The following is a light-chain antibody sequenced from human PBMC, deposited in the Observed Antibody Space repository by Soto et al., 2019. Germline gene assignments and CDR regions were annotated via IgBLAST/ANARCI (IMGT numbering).Light chain of an antibody. V-gene: IGKV1-12*01. CDR1: QNINNY. Sequence: DIQMTQSPSSLSASVGDRVTITCQASQNINNYLNWYQQKPGRAPKLLIYDASRLQSGVPARFSGSGSGTDFTLSINSLQPEDFATYYCQQAYSFPITFGQGTRLENK. J-gene: IGKJ5*01. CDR2: DAS. CDR3: QQAYSFPIT.